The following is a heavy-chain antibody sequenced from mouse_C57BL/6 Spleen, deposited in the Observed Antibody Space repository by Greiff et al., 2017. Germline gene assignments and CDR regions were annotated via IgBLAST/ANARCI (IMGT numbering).Heavy chain of an antibody. V-gene: IGHV1-59*01. CDR3: ARRANSMDF. J-gene: IGHJ4*01. CDR1: GYTFTSYW. Sequence: QVQLQQPGAELVRPGTSVKLSCKASGYTFTSYWMHWVKQRPGQGLEWIGVIDPSDSYTNYNQKFKGKATMTVDTSSNTAYMQRSTLTSEDSAVYYCARRANSMDFWGTGTSVTVSS. D-gene: IGHD3-3*01. CDR2: IDPSDSYT.